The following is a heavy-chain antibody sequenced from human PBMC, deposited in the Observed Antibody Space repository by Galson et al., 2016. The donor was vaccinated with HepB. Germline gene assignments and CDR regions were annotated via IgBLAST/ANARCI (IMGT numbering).Heavy chain of an antibody. J-gene: IGHJ4*02. V-gene: IGHV1-18*01. Sequence: SVKVSCKASGYTFTNYGISWVRQAPGQGLEWMGWISAYNGNTNYAQKLQGRVTMTTDTSTSTAYMELRSLRSDDTAVYYCAGSIAAATLDHWGQGTQVTVSS. CDR1: GYTFTNYG. CDR3: AGSIAAATLDH. CDR2: ISAYNGNT. D-gene: IGHD6-13*01.